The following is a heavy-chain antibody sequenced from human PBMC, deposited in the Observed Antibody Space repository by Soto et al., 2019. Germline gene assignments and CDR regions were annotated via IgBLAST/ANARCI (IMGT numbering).Heavy chain of an antibody. CDR3: ARGYGSNFAY. CDR1: GGSISSYY. CDR2: IYYSGST. D-gene: IGHD5-18*01. V-gene: IGHV4-59*12. Sequence: SETLSLTCTVSGGSISSYYWSWIRQPPGKGLEWIGYIYYSGSTNYNPSLKSRVTISVDTSKNQFSLKLSSVTAADTAVYYCARGYGSNFAYWGQGTLVTVSS. J-gene: IGHJ4*02.